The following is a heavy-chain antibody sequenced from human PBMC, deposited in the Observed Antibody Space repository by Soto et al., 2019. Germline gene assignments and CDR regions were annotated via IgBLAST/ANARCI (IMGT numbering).Heavy chain of an antibody. CDR3: TTGRTPVVPAAIDYYYYGMDV. CDR2: IKSKTDGGTT. CDR1: GFTFSNAW. Sequence: GGSLRLSCAASGFTFSNAWMNWVRQAPGKGLEWVGRIKSKTDGGTTDYAAPVKGRFTISRDDSKNTLYLQMNSLKTEDTAVYYCTTGRTPVVPAAIDYYYYGMDVWGQGTTVTVSS. J-gene: IGHJ6*02. D-gene: IGHD2-2*01. V-gene: IGHV3-15*07.